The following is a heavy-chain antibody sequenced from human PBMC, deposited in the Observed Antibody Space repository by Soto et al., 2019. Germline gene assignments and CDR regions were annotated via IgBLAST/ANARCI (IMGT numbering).Heavy chain of an antibody. CDR2: FIPIFGTE. J-gene: IGHJ4*01. V-gene: IGHV1-69*13. D-gene: IGHD6-13*01. CDR1: GCTVSRYA. Sequence: ASVKASCKASGCTVSRYAIRSGRQAQGQGLEWMGGFIPIFGTENYAQKLQGRVTNTADESTSTASVGLSSLRSEHTAVYYCAREQYSSSPFDYSG. CDR3: AREQYSSSPFDY.